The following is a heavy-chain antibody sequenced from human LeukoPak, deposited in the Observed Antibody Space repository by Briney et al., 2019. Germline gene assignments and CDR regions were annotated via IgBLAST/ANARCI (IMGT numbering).Heavy chain of an antibody. CDR2: IRYDATDK. Sequence: GGSLRLSCAASGFTFSTDGMHWVRQAPGRGLEWVAFIRYDATDKYYADAVKGRFSISRDNSKNTLYLQMNSLRGEDTAVYYCAKDPRTVTAYPDYWGQGTLVTVSS. CDR1: GFTFSTDG. CDR3: AKDPRTVTAYPDY. D-gene: IGHD2-21*02. V-gene: IGHV3-30*02. J-gene: IGHJ4*02.